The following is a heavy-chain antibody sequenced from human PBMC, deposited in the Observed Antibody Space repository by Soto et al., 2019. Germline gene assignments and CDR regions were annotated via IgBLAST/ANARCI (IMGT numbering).Heavy chain of an antibody. CDR1: GVSIGSNYY. CDR2: MSHIGSV. D-gene: IGHD6-19*01. Sequence: QVLLQESGPGLVQPSGTLSLSCVVSGVSIGSNYYWGWVRQPPGQGLEWLGDMSHIGSVKYNPSRKDRFTISRDKSQIQFSLKLNSVAAGDTAVYYCARGLGWSAIDYWGQGTLVIVSS. V-gene: IGHV4-4*02. J-gene: IGHJ4*02. CDR3: ARGLGWSAIDY.